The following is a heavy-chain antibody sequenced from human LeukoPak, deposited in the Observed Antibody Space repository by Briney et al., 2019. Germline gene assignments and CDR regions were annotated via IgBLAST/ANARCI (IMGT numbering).Heavy chain of an antibody. J-gene: IGHJ4*02. CDR2: ISYDGSNK. Sequence: PGGSLRLSCAASGFTFSSYGMHWVRQAPGKGLDWVAVISYDGSNKYYADSVKGRFTISRDNSKNTLYLQMNSLRAEDTAVYYCARDGGSAWFFRYWGQGTLVTDSS. CDR3: ARDGGSAWFFRY. D-gene: IGHD6-19*01. V-gene: IGHV3-30*03. CDR1: GFTFSSYG.